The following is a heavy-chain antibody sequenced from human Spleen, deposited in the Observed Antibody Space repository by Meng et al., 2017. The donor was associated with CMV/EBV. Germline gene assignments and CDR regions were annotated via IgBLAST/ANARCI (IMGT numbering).Heavy chain of an antibody. CDR1: GGSISSYY. J-gene: IGHJ4*02. D-gene: IGHD5-12*01. CDR3: AREVIYSGYDRNFDY. Sequence: VQCKGWGPGLVQPSESLSLTWSVSGGSISSYYWSWIRQPAGKGLEWIGRIYTSGSTNYNPSLKSRVTMSVDTSKNQFSLKLSSVTAADTAVYYCAREVIYSGYDRNFDYWGQGTLVTVSS. CDR2: IYTSGST. V-gene: IGHV4-4*07.